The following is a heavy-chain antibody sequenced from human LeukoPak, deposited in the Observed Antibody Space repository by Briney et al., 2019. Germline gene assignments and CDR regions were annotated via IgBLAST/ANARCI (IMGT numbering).Heavy chain of an antibody. Sequence: GASVKVSCKASGYTFTSYGISWVRQAPGQGLEWMGWISAYNGNTNYAQKLQGRVTMTTDTSTSTAYMELRSLRSDDTAVYYCARRAATRYCYGMDVWGQGTTVTVSS. CDR2: ISAYNGNT. CDR3: ARRAATRYCYGMDV. V-gene: IGHV1-18*01. CDR1: GYTFTSYG. D-gene: IGHD2-15*01. J-gene: IGHJ6*02.